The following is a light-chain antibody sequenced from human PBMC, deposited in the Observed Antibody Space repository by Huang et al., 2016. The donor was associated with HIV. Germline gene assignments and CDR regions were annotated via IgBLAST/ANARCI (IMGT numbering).Light chain of an antibody. V-gene: IGKV1-39*01. CDR1: QTINTY. CDR2: AAS. J-gene: IGKJ5*01. CDR3: QQGYSALIT. Sequence: DILLTQSPSSLSASVGDRVTITCRASQTINTYLNWYQQKPGKAPNLLIYAASTLQTGVPSRFSGSGSGTDFTLTVNSLQPEDSATYYCQQGYSALITFGQGTRL.